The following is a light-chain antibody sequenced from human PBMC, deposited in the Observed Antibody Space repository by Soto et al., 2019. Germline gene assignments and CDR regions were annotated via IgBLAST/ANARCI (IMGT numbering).Light chain of an antibody. CDR3: QQSYNTPLT. V-gene: IGKV1-39*01. J-gene: IGKJ1*01. Sequence: NQSPSALAASLGDRVTITCRASQTIGTYVNWYRQKSGAAPELLIYDASTLQSGVPSRFRGGASGTDFTLTISSLQLDDFATYYCQQSYNTPLTFGQGAKVDIK. CDR1: QTIGTY. CDR2: DAS.